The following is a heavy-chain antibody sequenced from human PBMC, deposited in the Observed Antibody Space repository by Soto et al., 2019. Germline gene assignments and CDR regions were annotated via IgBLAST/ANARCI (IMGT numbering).Heavy chain of an antibody. J-gene: IGHJ4*02. Sequence: GGSLRLSCAASGFTFSSYSMNWVRQAPGKGLEWVSSISSSSSYIYYADSVKGRFTISRDNAKNSLYLQMNSLRAEDTAVYYCARDLGYCSGGSCFTPVDYWGQGTLVTVSS. CDR3: ARDLGYCSGGSCFTPVDY. CDR1: GFTFSSYS. V-gene: IGHV3-21*01. D-gene: IGHD2-15*01. CDR2: ISSSSSYI.